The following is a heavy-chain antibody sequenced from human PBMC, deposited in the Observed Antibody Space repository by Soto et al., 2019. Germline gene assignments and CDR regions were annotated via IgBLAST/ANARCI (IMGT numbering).Heavy chain of an antibody. V-gene: IGHV3-11*01. J-gene: IGHJ6*02. Sequence: QVQLVESGGGLVKPGGSLRLSCAASGLTFSDHYMTWIRQAPGTGLEWISYISSSAGTIYYADSVKGRFTISRDNAKNSLYLQMTNLRAADTAVYYCARAPYFGSGTYYYYALDFWGQGTTVTGSS. CDR3: ARAPYFGSGTYYYYALDF. CDR2: ISSSAGTI. CDR1: GLTFSDHY. D-gene: IGHD3-10*01.